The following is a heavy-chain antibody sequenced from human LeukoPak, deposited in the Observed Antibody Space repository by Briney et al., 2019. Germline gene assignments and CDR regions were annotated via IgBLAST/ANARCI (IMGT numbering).Heavy chain of an antibody. V-gene: IGHV3-7*03. J-gene: IGHJ4*02. CDR2: IKQDGSEK. D-gene: IGHD3-22*01. CDR3: ARDRERSYYDSSGYAYDY. CDR1: GFTFSSYW. Sequence: GGSLRLSCAASGFTFSSYWMSWVRQAPGKGLEWVANIKQDGSEKYYVDSVKGRFTISRDNAKNSLYLQMNSLRSEDTAVYYCARDRERSYYDSSGYAYDYWGQGTLVTVSS.